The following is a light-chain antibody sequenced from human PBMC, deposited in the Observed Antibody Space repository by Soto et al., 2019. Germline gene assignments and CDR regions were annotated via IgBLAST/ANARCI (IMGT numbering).Light chain of an antibody. V-gene: IGLV1-44*01. CDR3: ASWDDSLTGYV. CDR1: NSNIGRNT. CDR2: SNN. J-gene: IGLJ1*01. Sequence: QSVLTQPPSASGTPGQRVTISCSGSNSNIGRNTVNWYQQVPGTAPKLLIFSNNHRPSGVPDRFSGSKSGTSASLAISGLQSEDESNYYCASWDDSLTGYVFGTVTKVTVL.